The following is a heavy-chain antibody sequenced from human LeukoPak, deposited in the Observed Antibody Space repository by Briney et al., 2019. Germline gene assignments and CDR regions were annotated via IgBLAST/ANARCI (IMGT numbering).Heavy chain of an antibody. V-gene: IGHV4-39*07. D-gene: IGHD3-10*01. CDR3: ARWTSGYFDY. J-gene: IGHJ4*02. CDR2: IYHSGST. Sequence: SETLSLTCTVSGGSISSSSYYWGWIRQPPGKGLEWIGSIYHSGSTYYNPSLKSRVTISVDTSKNQFSLKLSSVTAADTAVYYCARWTSGYFDYWGQGTLVTVSS. CDR1: GGSISSSSYY.